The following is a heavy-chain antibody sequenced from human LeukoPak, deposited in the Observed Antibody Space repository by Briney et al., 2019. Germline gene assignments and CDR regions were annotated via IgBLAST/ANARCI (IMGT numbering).Heavy chain of an antibody. V-gene: IGHV3-23*01. Sequence: GGSLRLSCAASGFTFSTYAMSWVRRAPGKGLEWVSAISGSGGTIYYADSVKGRFTISRDNSKNTLYLQMNSLRAEDTAVYYCARAYEIVVVITANFDYWGQGTLVTVSS. CDR2: ISGSGGTI. J-gene: IGHJ4*02. CDR1: GFTFSTYA. D-gene: IGHD3-22*01. CDR3: ARAYEIVVVITANFDY.